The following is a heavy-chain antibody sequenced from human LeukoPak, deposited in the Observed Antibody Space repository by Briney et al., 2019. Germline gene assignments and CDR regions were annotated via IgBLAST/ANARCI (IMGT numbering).Heavy chain of an antibody. CDR1: GGSISSYY. CDR3: ACHYYGSGSYYNPPDY. D-gene: IGHD3-10*01. CDR2: IYYSGST. Sequence: SETLSLTCTVSGGSISSYYWSWIRQPPGKGLERIGYIYYSGSTNYNPSLKSRVTISVDTSKSQFSPKLSSVTAADTAVYYCACHYYGSGSYYNPPDYWGQGTLVTVSS. J-gene: IGHJ4*02. V-gene: IGHV4-59*01.